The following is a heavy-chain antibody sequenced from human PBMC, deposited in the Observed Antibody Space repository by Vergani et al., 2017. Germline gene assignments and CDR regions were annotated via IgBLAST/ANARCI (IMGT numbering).Heavy chain of an antibody. D-gene: IGHD6-13*01. Sequence: VQLVESGGGLVQPGGSLRLSCAASGFTFSSYGMHWVRQAPGKGLEWVAVIWYDGSNKYYADSVKGRFTISRDNSKNTLYLEMNSLRAEDTAVYYCARDQNVKAYSSSWYGAFDYWGQGTLVTVSS. CDR1: GFTFSSYG. V-gene: IGHV3-33*01. CDR3: ARDQNVKAYSSSWYGAFDY. CDR2: IWYDGSNK. J-gene: IGHJ4*02.